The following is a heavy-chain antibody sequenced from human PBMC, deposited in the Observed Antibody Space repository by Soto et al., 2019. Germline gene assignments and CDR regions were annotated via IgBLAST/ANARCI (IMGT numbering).Heavy chain of an antibody. CDR2: IYPGDSDT. V-gene: IGHV5-51*01. CDR3: AARHFWSRPWTDRRLDY. J-gene: IGHJ4*02. D-gene: IGHD3-3*02. Sequence: GESLKISCKGSGYSFTSYWIGWVRQMPEKGLEWMGIIYPGDSDTRYSPSLQGQVTISADKSISTAYLQWSSLKAADTAVYYCAARHFWSRPWTDRRLDYWGQGTLVTVSS. CDR1: GYSFTSYW.